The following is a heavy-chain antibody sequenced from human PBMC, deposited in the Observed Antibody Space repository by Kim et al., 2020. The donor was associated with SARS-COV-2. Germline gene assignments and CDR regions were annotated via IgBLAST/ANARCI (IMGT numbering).Heavy chain of an antibody. D-gene: IGHD4-4*01. Sequence: GGSLRLSCAASGFTFSSYAMSWVRQAPGKGLEWVSAISGSGGSTYYADSVKGRFTISRDNSKNTLYLQMNSLRAEDTAVYYCAKSPPGRDGYSLPRHFDYWGQGTLVTVSS. J-gene: IGHJ4*02. V-gene: IGHV3-23*01. CDR3: AKSPPGRDGYSLPRHFDY. CDR2: ISGSGGST. CDR1: GFTFSSYA.